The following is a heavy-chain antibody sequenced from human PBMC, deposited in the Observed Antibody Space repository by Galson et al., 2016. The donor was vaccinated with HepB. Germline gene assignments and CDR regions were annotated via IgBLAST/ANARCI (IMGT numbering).Heavy chain of an antibody. CDR1: GDSVSSNSAA. CDR3: ARDSPVLSDQLYYFDS. J-gene: IGHJ4*02. Sequence: CAISGDSVSSNSAAWNWVRQSPSRGLEWLGRTYYRSKWYNDYAVSVKSRITINPDTSKNQFSLHPNSVTPEDTAVYYFARDSPVLSDQLYYFDSWGQGALVTVSS. V-gene: IGHV6-1*01. D-gene: IGHD5-24*01. CDR2: TYYRSKWYN.